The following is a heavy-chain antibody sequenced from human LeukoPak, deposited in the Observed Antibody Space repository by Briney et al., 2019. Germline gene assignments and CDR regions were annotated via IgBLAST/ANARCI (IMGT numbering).Heavy chain of an antibody. D-gene: IGHD3-22*01. V-gene: IGHV3-66*02. CDR1: GFTVSSNY. J-gene: IGHJ5*02. CDR3: AAWVVVTTTGWFDP. Sequence: PGGSLRLSCAASGFTVSSNYMSWVRQAPGKGLEWVSVIYSGGNTYYSDSVKGRFTISGDNSKNTLYLQMNSLRPEDTAMYYCAAWVVVTTTGWFDPWGQGTLVTVSS. CDR2: IYSGGNT.